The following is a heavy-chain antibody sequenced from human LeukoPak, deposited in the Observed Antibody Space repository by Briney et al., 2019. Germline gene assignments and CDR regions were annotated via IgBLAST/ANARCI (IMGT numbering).Heavy chain of an antibody. CDR1: GFTFRSYA. CDR3: AKTYYYDSSGYWGYYFDY. Sequence: GGSLRLSCAASGFTFRSYAMSWVRQAPGKGLEWVSAISGSGGSTYYADSVKGRFTISRDNSKNTLYLQMNSLRAEDTAVYYCAKTYYYDSSGYWGYYFDYWGQGTLVTVSS. V-gene: IGHV3-23*01. CDR2: ISGSGGST. J-gene: IGHJ4*02. D-gene: IGHD3-22*01.